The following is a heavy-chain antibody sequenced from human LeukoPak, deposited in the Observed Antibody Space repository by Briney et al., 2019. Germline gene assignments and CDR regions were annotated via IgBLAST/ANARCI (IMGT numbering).Heavy chain of an antibody. Sequence: SQTLSLTCTVSGASISRGYYSWTWIRQPPGKGLEWIGYHYHSGSAYYNPSLKSRVTISVDTSKNQFSLKLSSVTAADTAVYYCISHGIDYWGQGTLVTVSS. CDR3: ISHGIDY. CDR2: HYHSGSA. CDR1: GASISRGYYS. J-gene: IGHJ4*02. V-gene: IGHV4-30-2*01.